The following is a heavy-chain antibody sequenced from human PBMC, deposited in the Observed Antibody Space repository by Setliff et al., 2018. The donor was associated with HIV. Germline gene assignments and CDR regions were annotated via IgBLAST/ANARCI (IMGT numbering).Heavy chain of an antibody. D-gene: IGHD5-18*01. Sequence: SVKVSCKSSGYTFTYRYLHWVRQAPGQALEWMGWITPFNYKTKYSQKFQGRVTITRDTSASTAYTELSSLRSEDTAVYYCAKEGDRYGLDLDYWGQGTLVTVSS. CDR1: GYTFTYRY. CDR2: ITPFNYKT. V-gene: IGHV1-45*02. J-gene: IGHJ4*02. CDR3: AKEGDRYGLDLDY.